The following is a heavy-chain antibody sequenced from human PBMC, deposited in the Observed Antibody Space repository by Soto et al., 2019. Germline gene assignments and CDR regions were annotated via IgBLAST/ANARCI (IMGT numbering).Heavy chain of an antibody. CDR2: INHSGST. Sequence: SETLSLTFEAYGVSFSGYYWMWLRQPPGKGLEWIGEINHSGSTYYNPSLKSRVTISVDTSKNQFSLKLSSVTAADTAVYYCAREWAVGGTTGYHYAMAVWGQGPTVTVS. V-gene: IGHV4-34*01. J-gene: IGHJ6*02. CDR1: GVSFSGYY. CDR3: AREWAVGGTTGYHYAMAV. D-gene: IGHD1-26*01.